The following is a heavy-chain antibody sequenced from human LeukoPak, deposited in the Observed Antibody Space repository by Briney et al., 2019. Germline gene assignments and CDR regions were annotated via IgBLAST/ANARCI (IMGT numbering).Heavy chain of an antibody. CDR1: GYAFTTHD. CDR3: VRTPPNWGFDY. Sequence: ASVKVSCKASGYAFTTHDINWVRQATGQGLEWLGWMSPNSGDTGYAQKFQGRVTMTSDSSTSTAYMELSSLRSEDTAIYYCVRTPPNWGFDYWGQGTLVTVSS. CDR2: MSPNSGDT. J-gene: IGHJ4*02. D-gene: IGHD7-27*01. V-gene: IGHV1-8*01.